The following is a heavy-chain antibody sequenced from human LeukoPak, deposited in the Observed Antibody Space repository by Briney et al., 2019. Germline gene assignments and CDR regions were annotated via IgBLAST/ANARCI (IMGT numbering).Heavy chain of an antibody. CDR1: GGSISSYY. V-gene: IGHV4-59*01. D-gene: IGHD7-27*01. CDR2: IYYSGST. CDR3: AGITGDVDY. Sequence: SETLSLTCTVSGGSISSYYWSWIRQPPGKGLEWIGYIYYSGSTNHNPSLKSRVTISVDTSKNQFSLKLSSVTAADTAVYYCAGITGDVDYWGQGTLVTVSS. J-gene: IGHJ4*02.